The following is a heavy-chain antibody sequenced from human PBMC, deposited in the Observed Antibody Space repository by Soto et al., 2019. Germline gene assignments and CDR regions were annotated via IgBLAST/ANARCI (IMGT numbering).Heavy chain of an antibody. D-gene: IGHD3-16*01. Sequence: QVQLVESGRGVVQPGRSLRLSCAASGFTFSSYAMHWVRQAPGKGLEWVAVISYDGSNKYYADSVKGRFTISRDNSKNTLYLQMNRLRAEDTAVYYCARDTWPNFDYWGQGTLVTVSS. J-gene: IGHJ4*02. CDR3: ARDTWPNFDY. CDR1: GFTFSSYA. CDR2: ISYDGSNK. V-gene: IGHV3-30-3*01.